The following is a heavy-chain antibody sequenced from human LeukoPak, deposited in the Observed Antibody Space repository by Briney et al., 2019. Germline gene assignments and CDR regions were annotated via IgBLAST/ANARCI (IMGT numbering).Heavy chain of an antibody. D-gene: IGHD3-22*01. J-gene: IGHJ4*02. Sequence: GASVTVSCKASGYTFTGYYMHWVRQAPGQGLEWMGWINPNSGGKNYAQKFQGRVTMTRDTSISTAYMELSRLRSDDTAVYYCARDRTLKYYYDSSGYDLFDYWGQGTLVTVSS. CDR1: GYTFTGYY. V-gene: IGHV1-2*02. CDR3: ARDRTLKYYYDSSGYDLFDY. CDR2: INPNSGGK.